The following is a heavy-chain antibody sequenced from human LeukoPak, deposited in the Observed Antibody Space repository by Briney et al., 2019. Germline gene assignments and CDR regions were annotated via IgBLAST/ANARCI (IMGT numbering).Heavy chain of an antibody. CDR2: IYPGDSDT. J-gene: IGHJ4*02. Sequence: GESLKISRKGSGYSFTSYWIGWVRQMPGKGLEWMGVIYPGDSDTRYSPSFQGQVTISADKSTSTAYLQWSSLKAPDTAMYYCARLDGAVPFDYWGQGTLVTVSS. V-gene: IGHV5-51*01. CDR3: ARLDGAVPFDY. D-gene: IGHD1-26*01. CDR1: GYSFTSYW.